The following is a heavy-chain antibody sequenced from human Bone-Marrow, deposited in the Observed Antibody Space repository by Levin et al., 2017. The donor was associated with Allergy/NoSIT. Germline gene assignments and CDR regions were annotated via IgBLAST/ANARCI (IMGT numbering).Heavy chain of an antibody. V-gene: IGHV1-18*01. D-gene: IGHD2-15*01. CDR2: MTPSFDNA. J-gene: IGHJ4*02. CDR1: GYNFISHG. Sequence: VASVKVSCQTSGYNFISHGITWVRQAPGQGLEWMGWMTPSFDNARTAQTFQGRLTMTADTATNTAHMELSSLRSDDTAIYFCAKDRGSWGNCPSGSCFALGDWGQGTLVTVSS. CDR3: AKDRGSWGNCPSGSCFALGD.